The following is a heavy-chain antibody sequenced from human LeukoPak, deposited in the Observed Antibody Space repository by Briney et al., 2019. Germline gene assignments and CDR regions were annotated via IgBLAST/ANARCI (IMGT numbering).Heavy chain of an antibody. Sequence: GASVKVSCKASGYTFTGYYMHWVRQAPGQGLEWMGWINPNSGGTNYAQKFQGRVTMTRDTSISTAYMELSRLRSDDTAVYYCARVPPGYSSSYPDYWGQGTLVTVSS. CDR2: INPNSGGT. CDR3: ARVPPGYSSSYPDY. CDR1: GYTFTGYY. V-gene: IGHV1-2*02. D-gene: IGHD6-13*01. J-gene: IGHJ4*02.